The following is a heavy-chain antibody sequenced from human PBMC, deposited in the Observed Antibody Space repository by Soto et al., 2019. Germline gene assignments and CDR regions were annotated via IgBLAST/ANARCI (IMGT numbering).Heavy chain of an antibody. D-gene: IGHD3-22*01. Sequence: GGSLRLSCAASGFTFSSYSMNWVRQAPGKGLEWVSSISSGSTYTHYADSVKGRFTISRDNAKNSLYLQMNSLRAEDTAVYFCARAYDSSGYTPGEYWGQGT. J-gene: IGHJ4*02. CDR3: ARAYDSSGYTPGEY. V-gene: IGHV3-21*01. CDR1: GFTFSSYS. CDR2: ISSGSTYT.